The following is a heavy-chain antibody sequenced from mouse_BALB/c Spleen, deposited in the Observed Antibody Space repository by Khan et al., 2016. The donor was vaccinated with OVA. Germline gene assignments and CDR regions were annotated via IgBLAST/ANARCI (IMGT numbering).Heavy chain of an antibody. V-gene: IGHV1S22*01. CDR3: TRWDYFSMDY. Sequence: LQQPGSELVRPGASVKLSCKASGYTFTSYWMHWVKQRPGQGLEWIGNIYPGSGSTKYDEKFKSKATLTVATSSSTAFLPISSLASEDSAVYYCTRWDYFSMDYWGQGTSVTVSS. CDR2: IYPGSGST. CDR1: GYTFTSYW. J-gene: IGHJ4*01.